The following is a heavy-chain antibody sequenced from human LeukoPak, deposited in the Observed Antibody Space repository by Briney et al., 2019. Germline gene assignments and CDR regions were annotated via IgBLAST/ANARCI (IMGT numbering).Heavy chain of an antibody. CDR1: GYSISSGYY. CDR3: ARDRGGLDAFDI. D-gene: IGHD3-10*01. V-gene: IGHV4-38-2*02. J-gene: IGHJ3*02. Sequence: PSETLSLTCTVSGYSISSGYYWGWIRQSPGKGLEWIGNIHHSGNIYYNVSLKSRVTISVHTSNNQFSLNLNSVTAADAAVYYCARDRGGLDAFDIWGQGTMVTVSS. CDR2: IHHSGNI.